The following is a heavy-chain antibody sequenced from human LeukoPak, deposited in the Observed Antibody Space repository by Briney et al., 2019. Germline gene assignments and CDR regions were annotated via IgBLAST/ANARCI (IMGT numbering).Heavy chain of an antibody. J-gene: IGHJ4*02. D-gene: IGHD2-15*01. CDR2: IYYSGST. CDR3: ARGLLRYYFDY. CDR1: GGSISSYY. Sequence: TTSETLSLTCTVSGGSISSYYWSWIRQPPGKGLEWIGYIYYSGSTNYNPSLKSRVTISVDTSKNQFSLKLSSVTAADTAVYYCARGLLRYYFDYWGQGTLVTVSS. V-gene: IGHV4-59*01.